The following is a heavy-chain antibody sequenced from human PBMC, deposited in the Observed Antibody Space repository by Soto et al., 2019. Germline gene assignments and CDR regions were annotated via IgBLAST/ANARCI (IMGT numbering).Heavy chain of an antibody. CDR2: INAGIGNT. D-gene: IGHD3-9*01. J-gene: IGHJ4*02. CDR1: GYTFTSYA. CDR3: ARGPHTYYDILTGYSRSYYFDY. V-gene: IGHV1-3*01. Sequence: ASVKVSCKASGYTFTSYAMHWVRQAPGQRLEWMGWINAGIGNTNYAQKFQGRITITTDTSTSTVDMELSSLTFEDTAVYYCARGPHTYYDILTGYSRSYYFDYWGQGTLVTISS.